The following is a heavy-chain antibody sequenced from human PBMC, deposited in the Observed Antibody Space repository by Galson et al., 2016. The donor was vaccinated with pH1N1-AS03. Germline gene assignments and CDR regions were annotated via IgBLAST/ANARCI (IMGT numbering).Heavy chain of an antibody. Sequence: SVKVSCKASGYTFTNYYITWVRQAPGQGLEWMGWISAYAQKFQDRVTMTTDTSTSTAYMELRSLRSDDTAVYYCARVSKSGYYDFRSATFDPWGQGTLVTVSS. J-gene: IGHJ5*02. CDR1: GYTFTNYY. V-gene: IGHV1-18*04. CDR3: ARVSKSGYYDFRSATFDP. CDR2: ISA. D-gene: IGHD3-3*01.